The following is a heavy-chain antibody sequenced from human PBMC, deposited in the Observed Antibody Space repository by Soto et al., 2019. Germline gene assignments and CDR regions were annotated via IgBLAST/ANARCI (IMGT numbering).Heavy chain of an antibody. D-gene: IGHD2-2*01. CDR1: GFTFSSYA. Sequence: GGSLRLSCAASGFTFSSYAMSWVRQAPGKGLEWVSAISGSGGSTYYADSVKGRFTISRDNSKNTLYLQMNSLSAEDTAVYYCAKDQENCSSTSCYAEYFQHWGQGTLVTVSS. J-gene: IGHJ1*01. CDR3: AKDQENCSSTSCYAEYFQH. CDR2: ISGSGGST. V-gene: IGHV3-23*01.